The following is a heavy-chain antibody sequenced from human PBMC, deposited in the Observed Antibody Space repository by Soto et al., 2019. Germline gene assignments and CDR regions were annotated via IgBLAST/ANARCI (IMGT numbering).Heavy chain of an antibody. CDR3: ARRVYYGSGSPAGGMDV. D-gene: IGHD3-10*01. V-gene: IGHV1-69*01. Sequence: QVQLVQSGAEVKKPGSSVKVSCKASGGTFSSYAISWVRQAPGQGLGWMGGIIPIFGTANYAQKFQGRVTITADESTSTAYMELSSLRSEDTAVYYCARRVYYGSGSPAGGMDVWGQGTTVTVSS. J-gene: IGHJ6*02. CDR2: IIPIFGTA. CDR1: GGTFSSYA.